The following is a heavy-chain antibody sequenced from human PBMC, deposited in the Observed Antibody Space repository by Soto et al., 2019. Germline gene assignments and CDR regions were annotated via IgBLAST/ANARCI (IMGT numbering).Heavy chain of an antibody. CDR2: IDPSDSYT. CDR1: GYSFTSYW. CDR3: ARNYYYGSGSYYGGDDY. V-gene: IGHV5-10-1*01. J-gene: IGHJ4*02. Sequence: GESLKISCKGSGYSFTSYWISWVRQMPGKGLEWMGRIDPSDSYTNYSPSFQGHVTISADKSISTAYLQWSSLKASDTAMYYCARNYYYGSGSYYGGDDYWGQGTLATVSA. D-gene: IGHD3-10*01.